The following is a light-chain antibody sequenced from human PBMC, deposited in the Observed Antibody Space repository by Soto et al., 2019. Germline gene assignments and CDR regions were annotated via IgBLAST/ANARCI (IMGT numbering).Light chain of an antibody. CDR2: GAF. V-gene: IGKV3-11*01. CDR1: PSVTNY. CDR3: QQRNIWPPVT. J-gene: IGKJ5*01. Sequence: EIVLTQSPATLPLSPGERATLSCRASPSVTNYLAWYQQKPGQPPRLLIYGAFNRAAGIPARFSGSGSGTDFTLTISSLEPEDSAVYYCQQRNIWPPVTFGQGTRLEMK.